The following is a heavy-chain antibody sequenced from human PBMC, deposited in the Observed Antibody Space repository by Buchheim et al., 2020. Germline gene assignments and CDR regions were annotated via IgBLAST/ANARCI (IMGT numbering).Heavy chain of an antibody. Sequence: QVQLQQWGAGLLRPSETLALTCGVFDGSFDGYYWAWIRQSPGKGLEWIGEINHSGLTKDNPSLRSRITLSVDTSKKQFSLRLTSVTAAGTALYFCARGWGFSSGWFDLWGPGSL. D-gene: IGHD7-27*01. J-gene: IGHJ5*02. CDR2: INHSGLT. V-gene: IGHV4-34*01. CDR3: ARGWGFSSGWFDL. CDR1: DGSFDGYY.